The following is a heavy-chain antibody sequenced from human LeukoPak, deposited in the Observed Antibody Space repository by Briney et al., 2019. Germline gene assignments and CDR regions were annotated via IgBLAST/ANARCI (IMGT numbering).Heavy chain of an antibody. CDR2: IIPIFGTA. Sequence: SVKVSCKASGGTFISYAISWVRQAPGQGLEWMGGIIPIFGTANYAQKFQGRVTITTDESTSTAYMELSSLRSEDTAVYYCARVPRNYYGSGGSGYYYYMDVWGKGTTVTVSS. J-gene: IGHJ6*03. CDR3: ARVPRNYYGSGGSGYYYYMDV. D-gene: IGHD3-10*01. CDR1: GGTFISYA. V-gene: IGHV1-69*05.